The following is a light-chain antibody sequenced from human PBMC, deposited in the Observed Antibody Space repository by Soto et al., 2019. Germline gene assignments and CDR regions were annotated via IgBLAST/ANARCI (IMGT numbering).Light chain of an antibody. J-gene: IGKJ1*01. Sequence: DIQMTQSPSTLSASVGDRVTITCRASQSILSWLAWYQHKPGKAPKLLIYDASSLESGVPSRFSGCRSGTEFTLTISSLQPDDIATYYCQQYDTYWTFGQGTKVEI. CDR2: DAS. CDR3: QQYDTYWT. CDR1: QSILSW. V-gene: IGKV1-5*01.